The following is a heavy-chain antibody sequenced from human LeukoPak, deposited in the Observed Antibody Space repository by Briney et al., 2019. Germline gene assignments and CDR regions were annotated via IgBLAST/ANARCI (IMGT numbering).Heavy chain of an antibody. CDR2: ISSSSSTI. CDR3: ARDPTGTTPPYYFDY. V-gene: IGHV3-48*04. CDR1: GFTFSSYS. J-gene: IGHJ4*02. Sequence: GGSLRLSCAASGFTFSSYSMNWVRQAPGKGLEWVSYISSSSSTIYYADSVKGRFTISRDNAKNSLYLQMNSLRAEDTAVYYCARDPTGTTPPYYFDYWGQGTLVTVSS. D-gene: IGHD1-1*01.